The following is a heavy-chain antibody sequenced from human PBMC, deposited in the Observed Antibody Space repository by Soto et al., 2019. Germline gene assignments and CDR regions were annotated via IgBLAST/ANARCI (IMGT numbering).Heavy chain of an antibody. D-gene: IGHD1-26*01. J-gene: IGHJ6*02. CDR2: IIPIFGTA. V-gene: IGHV1-69*12. Sequence: QVQLVQSGAEVKKPGSSVKVSCKASGGTFSSYAISWVRQAPGQGHEWMGGIIPIFGTANYAQKFQGRVTITADVSTSTAYMELSSLRSEDTAVYYCATTPPVGGYYYYGMDVWGQGTTVTVSS. CDR1: GGTFSSYA. CDR3: ATTPPVGGYYYYGMDV.